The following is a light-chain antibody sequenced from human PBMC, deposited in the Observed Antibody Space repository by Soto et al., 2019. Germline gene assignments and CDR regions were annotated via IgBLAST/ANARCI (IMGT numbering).Light chain of an antibody. CDR2: ENN. CDR1: SSSIGAGYG. V-gene: IGLV1-40*01. J-gene: IGLJ3*02. Sequence: SVLTQPPSVSGAPGQRVTISCTGSSSSIGAGYGVHWYQQPPGTTPKLLIYENNKRPSGVPDRFSGSKSGTSASLAITGLQAEDEADYYCRSYDSSLSVVLFGGGTKLTVL. CDR3: RSYDSSLSVVL.